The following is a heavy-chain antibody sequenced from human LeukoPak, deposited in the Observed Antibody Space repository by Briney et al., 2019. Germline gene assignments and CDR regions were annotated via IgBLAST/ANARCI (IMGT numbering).Heavy chain of an antibody. CDR2: INPKTGGS. Sequence: ASVKVSCKASGYTFTGYYMHWVRQAPGQGPEWLGRINPKTGGSNYAQKFQGRVTMTSDTSTSTAYMELSRLNSDDTAVYYCTTLVSGINYWGQGTLVTVSS. V-gene: IGHV1-2*06. D-gene: IGHD1-20*01. CDR1: GYTFTGYY. CDR3: TTLVSGINY. J-gene: IGHJ4*02.